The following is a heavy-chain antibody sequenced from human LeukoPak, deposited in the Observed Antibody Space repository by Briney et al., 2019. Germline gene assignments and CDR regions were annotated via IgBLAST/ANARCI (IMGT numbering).Heavy chain of an antibody. CDR2: ISGSGGST. Sequence: GGSLRLSCAASGFTFSSYAMSWVRQAPGKGLEWVSAISGSGGSTYYADSVEGRFTISRDNSKNTLYLQMNSLRAEDTAVYYCAKAAYYYGSGSYFLDYWGQGTLVTVSS. CDR1: GFTFSSYA. D-gene: IGHD3-10*01. J-gene: IGHJ4*02. V-gene: IGHV3-23*01. CDR3: AKAAYYYGSGSYFLDY.